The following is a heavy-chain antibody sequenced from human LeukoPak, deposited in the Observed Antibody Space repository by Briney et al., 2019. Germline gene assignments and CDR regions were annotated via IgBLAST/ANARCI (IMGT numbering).Heavy chain of an antibody. CDR2: ISYDGSNK. CDR1: GFTFSSYA. J-gene: IGHJ3*02. CDR3: ASLATLYLGVADTPDAFDI. Sequence: GGSLRLSCAASGFTFSSYAMHGVRQAPGKALEWVAVISYDGSNKYYADSVKGRFTISRDNSKNTLYLQMNSLRAEDTAVYYCASLATLYLGVADTPDAFDIWGQGTMVTVSS. V-gene: IGHV3-30*04. D-gene: IGHD2-15*01.